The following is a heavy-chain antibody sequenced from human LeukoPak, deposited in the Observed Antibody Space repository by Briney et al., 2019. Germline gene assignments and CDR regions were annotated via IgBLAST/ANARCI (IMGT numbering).Heavy chain of an antibody. CDR3: ARWWGYSSSWYAPYYYGMDV. Sequence: ASVKVSCKASGYTFTSYDINWARQATGQGLEWMGWMNPNSGNTGYAQKFQGRVTMTRNTSISTAYMELSSLRSEDTAVYYCARWWGYSSSWYAPYYYGMDVWGQGTTVTVSS. V-gene: IGHV1-8*01. D-gene: IGHD6-13*01. CDR1: GYTFTSYD. J-gene: IGHJ6*02. CDR2: MNPNSGNT.